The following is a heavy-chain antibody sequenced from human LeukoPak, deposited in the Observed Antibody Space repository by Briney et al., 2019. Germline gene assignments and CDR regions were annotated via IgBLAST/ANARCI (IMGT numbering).Heavy chain of an antibody. CDR3: ARERWVPYFDY. CDR2: INPNSGDT. Sequence: ASVKVSCKASGYIFTGYYMHWVRQAPGQGLEWMGWINPNSGDTNYAQKFQGRVTMTRDTSISTAYMELSRLRSEDMAVYYCARERWVPYFDYWGQGTLVTVSS. V-gene: IGHV1-2*02. D-gene: IGHD4-23*01. J-gene: IGHJ4*02. CDR1: GYIFTGYY.